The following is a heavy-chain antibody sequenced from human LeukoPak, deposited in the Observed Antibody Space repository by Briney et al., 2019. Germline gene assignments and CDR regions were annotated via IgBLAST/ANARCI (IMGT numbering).Heavy chain of an antibody. V-gene: IGHV4-34*01. D-gene: IGHD6-13*01. CDR1: GGSFSGYY. CDR2: INHSGST. J-gene: IGHJ6*02. CDR3: ASQHSSSIKDYYYYGMDV. Sequence: SETLSLTCAVYGGSFSGYYWSWIRQPPGKGLEWIGEINHSGSTNYNPSLKSRVTISVDTSKNQFSLKLSSVTAADTAVYYCASQHSSSIKDYYYYGMDVWGQGTTVTVSS.